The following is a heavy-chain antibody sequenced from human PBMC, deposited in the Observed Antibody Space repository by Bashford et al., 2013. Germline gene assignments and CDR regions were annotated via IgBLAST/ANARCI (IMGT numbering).Heavy chain of an antibody. J-gene: IGHJ3*01. Sequence: WVRQMPGKGLEWMGIIFLGDSDTRYSPSFQGQVTISADKSINTAYLQWSSLKASDTAMYYCARSPPSGGGGYSAFDLWGQGTMVTVSS. V-gene: IGHV5-51*01. CDR2: IFLGDSDT. D-gene: IGHD1-26*01. CDR3: ARSPPSGGGGYSAFDL.